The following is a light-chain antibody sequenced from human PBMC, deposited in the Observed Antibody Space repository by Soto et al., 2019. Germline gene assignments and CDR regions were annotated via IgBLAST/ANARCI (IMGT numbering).Light chain of an antibody. Sequence: DIQLTQSPSFLSASVGDRVTITCRASQGITSYLAWYQQKPGKAPKLLIYAASTLQSGVPSRFSGSGSGTEFTLTISSLQPEDCATYYCQQLNSYPLNFGGVTKVQIK. V-gene: IGKV1-9*01. J-gene: IGKJ4*01. CDR3: QQLNSYPLN. CDR2: AAS. CDR1: QGITSY.